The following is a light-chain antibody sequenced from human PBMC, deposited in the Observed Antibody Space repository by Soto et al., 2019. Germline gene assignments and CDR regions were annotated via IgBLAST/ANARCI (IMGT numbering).Light chain of an antibody. CDR1: QSVSSK. V-gene: IGKV3-15*01. CDR3: QQYNNWHPLT. CDR2: GAS. J-gene: IGKJ4*01. Sequence: EIVMTQSPATLSVSPGERATLSCRASQSVSSKLAWYQQKPGQAPRLLIYGASTRATGIPARFSGSGSGTEFTLTISSLQYEDFAVYYCQQYNNWHPLTFGGGTKVEIK.